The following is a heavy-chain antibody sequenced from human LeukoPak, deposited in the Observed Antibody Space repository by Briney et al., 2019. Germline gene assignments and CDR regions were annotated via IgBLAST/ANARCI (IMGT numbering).Heavy chain of an antibody. D-gene: IGHD3-22*01. V-gene: IGHV5-51*01. CDR2: IYPGDSDI. J-gene: IGHJ4*02. Sequence: XSCKGSGYIFTSYWIGWGRQLTGKGVEGMGIIYPGDSDIRDSPSFQGQVTISADKNSSTDYLQWRSMKASHTAMYYCARHPNLYYYDSSGYSPLVDYWGQGTLVTVSS. CDR1: GYIFTSYW. CDR3: ARHPNLYYYDSSGYSPLVDY.